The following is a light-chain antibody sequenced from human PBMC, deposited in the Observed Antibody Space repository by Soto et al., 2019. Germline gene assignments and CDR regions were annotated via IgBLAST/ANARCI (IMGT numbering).Light chain of an antibody. J-gene: IGLJ3*02. Sequence: QAVVTQPPSLSGTPGQRVTISCSGTSSNIGTNYLYWYKQLPGTAPKLLIYSNDERPSGVPDRFSGSKSGTSASLAITGLQPEDEADYYCQSYDSSLKNSVFGGGTKLTVL. V-gene: IGLV1-47*02. CDR3: QSYDSSLKNSV. CDR1: SSNIGTNY. CDR2: SND.